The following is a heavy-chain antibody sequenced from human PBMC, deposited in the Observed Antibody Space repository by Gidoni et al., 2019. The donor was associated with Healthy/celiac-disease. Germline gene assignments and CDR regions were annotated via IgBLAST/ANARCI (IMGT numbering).Heavy chain of an antibody. J-gene: IGHJ5*02. CDR3: ARIRTYYYGSGGNWFDP. CDR2: IFSNDEK. Sequence: QVTLKESGPVLVKPTETLTLTCTVSGFSLSNARLGVGWIRQPPGTALEWLAHIFSNDEKSYSTSLKSRLTISKDTSKSQVVLTMTNIDPVDTATYYCARIRTYYYGSGGNWFDPWGQGTLVTVSS. CDR1: GFSLSNARLG. D-gene: IGHD3-10*01. V-gene: IGHV2-26*01.